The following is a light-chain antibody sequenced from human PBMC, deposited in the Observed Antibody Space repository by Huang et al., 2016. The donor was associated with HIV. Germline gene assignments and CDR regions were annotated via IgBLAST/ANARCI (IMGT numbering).Light chain of an antibody. CDR2: AAS. Sequence: DIQMTQSPSSLSASVGDRVTITCRASKSISSYLNWYQQKPGKAPKLLIYAASSLQSGVQSRFRGSGSGTYFTLTVSILQPEDFAAYYCQQSYSTPLTFGRGTKVEIK. V-gene: IGKV1-39*01. J-gene: IGKJ4*01. CDR1: KSISSY. CDR3: QQSYSTPLT.